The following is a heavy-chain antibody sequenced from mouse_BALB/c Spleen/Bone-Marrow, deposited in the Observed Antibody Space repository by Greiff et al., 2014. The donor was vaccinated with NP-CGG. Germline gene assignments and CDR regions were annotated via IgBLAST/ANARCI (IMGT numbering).Heavy chain of an antibody. Sequence: VQLQESGAELAKPGASVKMSCKASGYTFTSYWMHWVKQRPGQGLEWIGYINPSTGYTVYNQKFKDKATLTADKSSSTAYMQLSSLTSEDSAVYYCARDWYFDVWGAGTTVTVSS. V-gene: IGHV1-7*01. CDR1: GYTFTSYW. CDR3: ARDWYFDV. CDR2: INPSTGYT. J-gene: IGHJ1*01.